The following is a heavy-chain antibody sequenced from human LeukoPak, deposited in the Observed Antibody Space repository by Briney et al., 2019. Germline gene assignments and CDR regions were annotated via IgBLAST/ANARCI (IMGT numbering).Heavy chain of an antibody. CDR1: GFTFSSYA. CDR2: ISYDGSNK. D-gene: IGHD1-26*01. V-gene: IGHV3-30*04. J-gene: IGHJ4*02. Sequence: GGSLRLSCAASGFTFSSYAMHWVRQAPGKGLEWVAVISYDGSNKYCADSVKGRFTISRDNSKNTLYLQMNSLRAEDTAVYYCASLIVGATISFDYWGQGTLVTVSS. CDR3: ASLIVGATISFDY.